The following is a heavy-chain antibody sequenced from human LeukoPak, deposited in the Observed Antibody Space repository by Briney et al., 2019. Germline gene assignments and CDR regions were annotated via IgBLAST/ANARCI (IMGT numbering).Heavy chain of an antibody. CDR2: FDPEDGET. Sequence: ASAKVSCKVSGYTLTELSMHWVRQAPGKGLEWMGGFDPEDGETIYAQKFQGRVTMTEDTSTDTAYMELSSLRSEDTAVYYCATGLGYYDSSGYYYKWFDPWGQGTLVTVSS. D-gene: IGHD3-22*01. V-gene: IGHV1-24*01. CDR1: GYTLTELS. CDR3: ATGLGYYDSSGYYYKWFDP. J-gene: IGHJ5*02.